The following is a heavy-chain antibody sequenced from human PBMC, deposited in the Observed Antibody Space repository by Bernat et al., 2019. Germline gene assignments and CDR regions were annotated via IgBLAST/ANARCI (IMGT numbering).Heavy chain of an antibody. V-gene: IGHV3-74*01. CDR3: VRDPNRRLDY. J-gene: IGHJ6*02. CDR2: INIDGTTT. CDR1: GFTFRDYW. D-gene: IGHD1/OR15-1a*01. Sequence: EVQLAESGGGLVQPGGSLRLSCAASGFTFRDYWMDWVRQAPGKGPVWVSRINIDGTTTNYADSVKGRFTMSRDNAKNTVYLQMNSLRAEDTAVYYCVRDPNRRLDYWGQETTVTVSS.